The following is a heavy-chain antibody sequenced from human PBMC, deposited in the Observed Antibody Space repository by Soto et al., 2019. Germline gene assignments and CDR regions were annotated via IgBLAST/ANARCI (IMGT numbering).Heavy chain of an antibody. J-gene: IGHJ6*02. D-gene: IGHD1-26*01. CDR1: GFTFSTYG. CDR3: ARGGGSGSSFVGYYYYTLDV. V-gene: IGHV3-33*01. CDR2: IWYDGSNK. Sequence: QVQLVESGGGVVQPGRSLRLSCTAPGFTFSTYGMHWVRQAPGKGLEWVTVIWYDGSNKYYADSVKGRFTISRDNSKNTLYLQMNSLTADATAVYYCARGGGSGSSFVGYYYYTLDVWGQGTTVTVSS.